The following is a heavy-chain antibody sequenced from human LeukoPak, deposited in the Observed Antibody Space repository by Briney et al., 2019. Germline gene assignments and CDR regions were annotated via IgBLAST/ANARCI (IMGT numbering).Heavy chain of an antibody. CDR3: AIPIRGVPV. D-gene: IGHD3-10*01. J-gene: IGHJ4*02. Sequence: SETLSLTCTVSGGSISSGSYYWSWIRQPAGKGLEWIGRIYTSGSTNYNPSLKSRVTISVDTSKNQFSLKLSSVTAADTAVYYCAIPIRGVPVWGQGTLVTVSS. CDR2: IYTSGST. CDR1: GGSISSGSYY. V-gene: IGHV4-61*02.